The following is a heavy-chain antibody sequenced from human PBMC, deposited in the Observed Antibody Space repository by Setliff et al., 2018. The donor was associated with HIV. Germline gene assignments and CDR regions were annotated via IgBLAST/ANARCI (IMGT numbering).Heavy chain of an antibody. Sequence: PSETLSLTCTVSGGSISSGGYYWSWIRQHPGKGLEWIGYIYYSGSTYYSPSLKSRVTISVDTSKNQFSLKLNSVTAADTAVYYCARDPITGTGLGDYWGQGTLVTVSS. V-gene: IGHV4-31*03. D-gene: IGHD1-20*01. CDR2: IYYSGST. CDR3: ARDPITGTGLGDY. J-gene: IGHJ4*02. CDR1: GGSISSGGYY.